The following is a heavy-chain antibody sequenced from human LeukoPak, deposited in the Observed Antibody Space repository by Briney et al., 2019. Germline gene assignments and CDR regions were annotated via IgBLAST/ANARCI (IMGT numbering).Heavy chain of an antibody. CDR3: VRDRELNY. CDR2: IYHSGST. V-gene: IGHV4-4*02. J-gene: IGHJ4*02. Sequence: SGTLSLTCAVSGGSFSTGNWWTWVRQPPGKGLEWIGEIYHSGSTSYNPSLKSRATISADTSKNQFSLKLSSVTAADTAVYYCVRDRELNYWGQGTLVTVSS. CDR1: GGSFSTGNW. D-gene: IGHD1-7*01.